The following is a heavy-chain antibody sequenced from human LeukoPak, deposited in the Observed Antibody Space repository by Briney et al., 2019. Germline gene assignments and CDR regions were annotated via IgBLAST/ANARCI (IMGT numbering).Heavy chain of an antibody. J-gene: IGHJ6*03. CDR2: ISYDGSNK. Sequence: GGSLRLSCAASGFTFSSYGMHWVRQAPGKGLEWVAVISYDGSNKYYADSVKGRFTISRDNSKNTLYLQMNSLRAEDTAVYYCARSYSSTPQYYYYYYMDVWGKGTTVTVSS. V-gene: IGHV3-30*03. D-gene: IGHD6-13*01. CDR1: GFTFSSYG. CDR3: ARSYSSTPQYYYYYYMDV.